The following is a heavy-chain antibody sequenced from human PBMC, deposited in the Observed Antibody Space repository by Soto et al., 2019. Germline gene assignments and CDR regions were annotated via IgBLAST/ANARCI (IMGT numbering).Heavy chain of an antibody. V-gene: IGHV4-31*03. J-gene: IGHJ6*02. CDR3: AREGDCGGDCGYYGMDV. D-gene: IGHD2-21*02. CDR2: IYYSGST. CDR1: GGSVSSGGYY. Sequence: SETLSLTCTVSGGSVSSGGYYWSWIRQHPGKGLEWIGYIYYSGSTYYNPSLKSRVTISVDTSKNQFSLKLSSVTAADTAVYYCAREGDCGGDCGYYGMDVWGQGTTVTVSS.